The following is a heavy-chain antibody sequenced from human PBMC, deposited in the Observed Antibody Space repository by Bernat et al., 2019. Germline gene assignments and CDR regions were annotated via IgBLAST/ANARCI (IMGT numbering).Heavy chain of an antibody. J-gene: IGHJ3*02. CDR2: IRSNVHGWTT. Sequence: EVQLVESGGDLIRPGGSLRLSCSASGFYFGDYAMNWFRQTPGKWLEWVSLIRSNVHGWTTEYAASVQGRFTISRDDSKSVDYLQKNSLKAEDTAVYYCTQELIAVAGNHAFDIWGQGTMVTVSS. CDR3: TQELIAVAGNHAFDI. CDR1: GFYFGDYA. V-gene: IGHV3-49*05. D-gene: IGHD6-19*01.